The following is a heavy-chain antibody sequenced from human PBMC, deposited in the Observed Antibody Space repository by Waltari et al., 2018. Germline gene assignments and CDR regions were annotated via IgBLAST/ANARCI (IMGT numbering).Heavy chain of an antibody. CDR2: VKPNGCKT. J-gene: IGHJ4*02. V-gene: IGHV1-46*04. CDR1: GYTFTDFY. D-gene: IGHD2-2*01. CDR3: ARAGSTLIWGVAE. Sequence: QVQLVQSGAEVKKPGASVKVSCKASGYTFTDFYMHWVRQAPGQGLEWMGIVKPNGCKTTYAQKLQDRVTMTRDTSTSTVYMELSSLRSEDTAVYYCARAGSTLIWGVAEWGQGTLVTVSS.